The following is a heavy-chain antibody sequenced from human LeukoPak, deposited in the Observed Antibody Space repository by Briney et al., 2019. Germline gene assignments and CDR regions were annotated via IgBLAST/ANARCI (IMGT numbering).Heavy chain of an antibody. Sequence: ASVKVSCKASGYTFTSYIISWVRQAPGQGLEWVGWINAYNGNTDYAQRVQGRVTMTTDTSTSTAYMELRSLRSDDTAVYYCARRGRWLQFRPSDFDYWGQGTLITVSS. J-gene: IGHJ4*02. CDR3: ARRGRWLQFRPSDFDY. CDR2: INAYNGNT. D-gene: IGHD5-24*01. V-gene: IGHV1-18*01. CDR1: GYTFTSYI.